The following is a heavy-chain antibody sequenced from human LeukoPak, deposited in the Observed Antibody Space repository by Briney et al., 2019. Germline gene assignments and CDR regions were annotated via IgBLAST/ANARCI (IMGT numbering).Heavy chain of an antibody. CDR2: INPSGGST. J-gene: IGHJ4*02. CDR1: GYTFTSYY. Sequence: ASVKVSCKASGYTFTSYYMHWVRQAPGQGLEWMGIINPSGGSTSYAQKFQGRVTMTEDTSTDTAYMELSSLRSEDTAVYYCATVSVRLTAILRYFDYWGQGTLVTVSS. V-gene: IGHV1-46*01. D-gene: IGHD2-21*02. CDR3: ATVSVRLTAILRYFDY.